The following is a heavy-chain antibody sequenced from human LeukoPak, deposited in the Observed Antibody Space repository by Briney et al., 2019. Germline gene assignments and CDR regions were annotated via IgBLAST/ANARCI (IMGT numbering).Heavy chain of an antibody. D-gene: IGHD3-16*01. CDR2: INPSGGST. Sequence: ASVKVSCKASGYTFTNYYIHWVRQAPGQGLGWMGIINPSGGSTDYAQKFQGRVTVTRDTSTSTVYMELSSLRSDDTAVYYCARVIRNPHPRSTRPSYGMDVWGQGTTVTVSS. CDR3: ARVIRNPHPRSTRPSYGMDV. J-gene: IGHJ6*02. V-gene: IGHV1-46*01. CDR1: GYTFTNYY.